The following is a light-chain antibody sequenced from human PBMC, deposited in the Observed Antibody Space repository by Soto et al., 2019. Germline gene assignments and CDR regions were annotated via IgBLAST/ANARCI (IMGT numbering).Light chain of an antibody. J-gene: IGLJ2*01. V-gene: IGLV1-40*01. CDR2: GNT. Sequence: QLVLTQPPSVSGAPGQRVTISCTGSRSNIGAGYDVHWYQQLPGTAPKLLIYGNTNRPSGVPDRFSGSKSDTSASLAITGLQAEDEADYYCQSYDSRLSGSVFGGGTKLTVL. CDR3: QSYDSRLSGSV. CDR1: RSNIGAGYD.